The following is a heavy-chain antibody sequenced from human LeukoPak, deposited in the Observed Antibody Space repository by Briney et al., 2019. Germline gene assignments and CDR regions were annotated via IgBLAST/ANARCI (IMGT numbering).Heavy chain of an antibody. CDR3: ARDNGIDTMIVVVTIPFLDY. Sequence: PGGSLRLSCAASGFTFSSYWMSWVRQAPGKGLEWVANIKQDGSEKYYVDSVKGRFTISRDNAKNSLYLQMNSLRAEDTAVYYCARDNGIDTMIVVVTIPFLDYWGQGTLVTVSS. V-gene: IGHV3-7*01. CDR2: IKQDGSEK. CDR1: GFTFSSYW. J-gene: IGHJ4*02. D-gene: IGHD3-22*01.